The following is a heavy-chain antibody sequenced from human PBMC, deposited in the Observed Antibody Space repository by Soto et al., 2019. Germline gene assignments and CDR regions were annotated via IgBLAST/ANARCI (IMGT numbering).Heavy chain of an antibody. CDR1: DGSISNYF. V-gene: IGHV4-59*01. CDR3: ARSRGEGGDCYFDF. Sequence: SETLSLTCTVSDGSISNYFWSWIRQPPGKGLEWIGYIHNSENTNYNPFLKSRVTVSVDTSKDQFSLKLSSVTAADTAVYYCARSRGEGGDCYFDFWGQG. CDR2: IHNSENT. D-gene: IGHD2-21*02. J-gene: IGHJ4*02.